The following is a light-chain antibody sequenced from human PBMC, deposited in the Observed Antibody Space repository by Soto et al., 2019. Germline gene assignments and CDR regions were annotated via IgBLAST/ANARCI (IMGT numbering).Light chain of an antibody. CDR2: EDI. V-gene: IGLV2-23*01. CDR3: CSYAGGTSVV. CDR1: TSDIGRYNL. Sequence: QSALTQPASVSGSPGQSITISCTGTTSDIGRYNLVSWYQQYPGKDPKLILYEDIERPSGVSNRFSGSKSGNTASLTISGLLTEDEADYYCCSYAGGTSVVFGGGTKLTVL. J-gene: IGLJ2*01.